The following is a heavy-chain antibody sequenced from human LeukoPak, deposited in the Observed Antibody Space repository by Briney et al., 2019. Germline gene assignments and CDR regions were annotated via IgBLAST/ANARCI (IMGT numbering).Heavy chain of an antibody. CDR1: GYTFTSYD. CDR2: MNPNSGAT. D-gene: IGHD2-2*01. V-gene: IGHV1-8*01. Sequence: ASVKVSCKASGYTFTSYDFNWLRQATGQGPEWMGWMNPNSGATGYAQKFQGRVTMTRSASINTAYMELTNLRSEDTAVYYCARDGPAAIWAGYYYGMDVWGQGTTVTVSS. J-gene: IGHJ6*02. CDR3: ARDGPAAIWAGYYYGMDV.